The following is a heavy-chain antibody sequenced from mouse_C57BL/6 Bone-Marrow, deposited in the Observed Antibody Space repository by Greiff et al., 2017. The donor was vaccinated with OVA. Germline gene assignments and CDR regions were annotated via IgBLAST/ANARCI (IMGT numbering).Heavy chain of an antibody. CDR3: ARCITTVVATHWYFDV. Sequence: VQLQQSGAELVRPGASVKLSCKASGYTFTDYYINWVKQRPGQGLEWIARIYPGSGNTYYNEKFKGKATLTAEKSSSTAYMQLSSLTSEDSAVYFCARCITTVVATHWYFDVWGTGTTVTVSS. CDR2: IYPGSGNT. V-gene: IGHV1-76*01. CDR1: GYTFTDYY. D-gene: IGHD1-1*01. J-gene: IGHJ1*03.